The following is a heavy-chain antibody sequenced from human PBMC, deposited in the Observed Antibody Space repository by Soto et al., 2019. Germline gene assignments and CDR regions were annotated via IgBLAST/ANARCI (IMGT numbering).Heavy chain of an antibody. CDR1: GYTFTRYG. Sequence: ASVKVSCKASGYTFTRYGISWVRQAPGQGLEWMGWISAYNGNTNYAQKLQGRVTMTTDTSTSTAYMELRSLRSDDTAVYYCARNCISTSCYGVYFDSWGQGSLVNVPS. D-gene: IGHD2-2*01. CDR3: ARNCISTSCYGVYFDS. V-gene: IGHV1-18*01. CDR2: ISAYNGNT. J-gene: IGHJ4*02.